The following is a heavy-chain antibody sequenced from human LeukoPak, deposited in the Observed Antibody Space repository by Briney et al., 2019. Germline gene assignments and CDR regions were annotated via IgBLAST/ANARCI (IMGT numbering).Heavy chain of an antibody. J-gene: IGHJ4*02. CDR2: ISGIGDST. D-gene: IGHD3-10*01. CDR1: GFPYSNYV. V-gene: IGHV3-23*01. Sequence: GGPLRLPCAASGFPYSNYVMSWVRQAPGKGLECVSHISGIGDSTYYADSVKGQFPISRETPKNTLYLQMKSRRAGEPVVYSCAKGMYHGSGSYLNSHHYWGQGTLVTVSS. CDR3: AKGMYHGSGSYLNSHHY.